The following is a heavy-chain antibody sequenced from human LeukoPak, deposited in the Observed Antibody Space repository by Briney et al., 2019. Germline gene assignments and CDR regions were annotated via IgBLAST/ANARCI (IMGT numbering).Heavy chain of an antibody. CDR2: FYNTGTT. V-gene: IGHV4-59*01. D-gene: IGHD4-17*01. Sequence: SETLSLTCTISGDSTNTYFWSWIRQPPGKGLEWIGYFYNTGTTNYNPSLKSRVNIAVDTTKNQFSLKVNSVTAADTGVYYCASKSTDHGELRFDYWGQGTLVTVSS. J-gene: IGHJ4*02. CDR3: ASKSTDHGELRFDY. CDR1: GDSTNTYF.